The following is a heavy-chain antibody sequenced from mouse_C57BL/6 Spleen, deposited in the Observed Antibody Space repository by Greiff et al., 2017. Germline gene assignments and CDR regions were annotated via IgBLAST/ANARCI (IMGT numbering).Heavy chain of an antibody. J-gene: IGHJ2*01. D-gene: IGHD1-1*01. CDR3: ARAAVVATDVY. CDR1: GYTFTSYW. V-gene: IGHV1-55*01. Sequence: QVQLQQPGAELVKPGASVKMSCKASGYTFTSYWITWVKQRPGQGLEWIGYIYPGSGSTNYNEKLKSKATLTVDTSSSTAYMQLSSLTSEDSAVYYCARAAVVATDVYWGQGTTLTVSS. CDR2: IYPGSGST.